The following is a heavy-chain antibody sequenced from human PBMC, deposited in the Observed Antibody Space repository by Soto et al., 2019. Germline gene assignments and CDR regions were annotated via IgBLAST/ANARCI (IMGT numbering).Heavy chain of an antibody. CDR3: ASSPHDYGDELDY. Sequence: PSETLSLTCAVSGGSISSSNWWSWVRQPPGKGLEWIGEIYHSGSTNYNPSLKSRVTISVDKSKNQFSLKLSSVTAADTAVYYCASSPHDYGDELDYWGQGTLVTVSS. CDR2: IYHSGST. D-gene: IGHD4-17*01. V-gene: IGHV4-4*02. J-gene: IGHJ4*02. CDR1: GGSISSSNW.